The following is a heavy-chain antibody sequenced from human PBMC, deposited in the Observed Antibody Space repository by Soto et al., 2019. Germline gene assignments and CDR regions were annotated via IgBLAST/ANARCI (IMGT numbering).Heavy chain of an antibody. D-gene: IGHD4-17*01. V-gene: IGHV4-30-2*01. Sequence: SETLSLTCAVSGGSISSGGYSWSWIRQPPGKGLEWIGYTYDSGTTYYNPSLKSRVTISVDRSKNQFSLKLSSVAAADTAVYYCARAHYGDYGYGMDVWGQGTTVTVSS. CDR3: ARAHYGDYGYGMDV. J-gene: IGHJ6*02. CDR2: TYDSGTT. CDR1: GGSISSGGYS.